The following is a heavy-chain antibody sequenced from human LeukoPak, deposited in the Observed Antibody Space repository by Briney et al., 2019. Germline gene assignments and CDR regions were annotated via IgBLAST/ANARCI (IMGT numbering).Heavy chain of an antibody. Sequence: GGSLRLSCAASGSTFSSYAMSWVRQAPGKGLEWVSAISGSGGSTYYADSVKGRFTISRDNSKNTLYLQMNSLRAEDTAVYYCAKGDIVVVPAAMVRYYGMDVWGKGTTVTVSS. CDR1: GSTFSSYA. CDR3: AKGDIVVVPAAMVRYYGMDV. J-gene: IGHJ6*04. CDR2: ISGSGGST. D-gene: IGHD2-2*01. V-gene: IGHV3-23*01.